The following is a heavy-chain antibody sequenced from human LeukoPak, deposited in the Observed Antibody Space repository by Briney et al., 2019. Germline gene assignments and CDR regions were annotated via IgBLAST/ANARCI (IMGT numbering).Heavy chain of an antibody. CDR1: GFTFGDYA. CDR2: IDWNSSNM. D-gene: IGHD2-2*01. J-gene: IGHJ3*01. CDR3: AKDRSSTLDHAFDF. Sequence: TGGSLGISCAASGFTFGDYAMHWVRHTPGKGLEWVSGIDWNSSNMVYADSVKDRFTISRDNAKNSLYLQMTSLRAEDMALYYCAKDRSSTLDHAFDFWGQGTVVTVSS. V-gene: IGHV3-9*03.